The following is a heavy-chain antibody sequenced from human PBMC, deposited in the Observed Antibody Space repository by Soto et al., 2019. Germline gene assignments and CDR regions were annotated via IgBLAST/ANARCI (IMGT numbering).Heavy chain of an antibody. D-gene: IGHD2-2*01. CDR3: AREGSSTSCYYWSGFDP. V-gene: IGHV1-18*01. CDR1: GYTFTSYG. J-gene: IGHJ5*02. Sequence: ASVKVSCKASGYTFTSYGISWVRQAPGQGLEWMGWISAYNGNTNYAQKLQGRVTMTTDTSTSTAYMELRSLRSDDTAVYYCAREGSSTSCYYWSGFDPWGQGTLVTVSS. CDR2: ISAYNGNT.